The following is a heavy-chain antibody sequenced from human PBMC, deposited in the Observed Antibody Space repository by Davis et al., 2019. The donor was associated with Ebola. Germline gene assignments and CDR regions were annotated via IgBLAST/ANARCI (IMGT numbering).Heavy chain of an antibody. V-gene: IGHV4-39*01. D-gene: IGHD1-7*01. Sequence: PSETLSLTCSVSGDSVSSDTYYWGWIRQPPGEGLEWLGRIHNSGSTYYNPSLRSRVTISVDSSKNQFSLKVTSVTAADTALYYCARLSPLGTTVDYWGQGILVTVSS. CDR2: IHNSGST. CDR1: GDSVSSDTYY. CDR3: ARLSPLGTTVDY. J-gene: IGHJ4*02.